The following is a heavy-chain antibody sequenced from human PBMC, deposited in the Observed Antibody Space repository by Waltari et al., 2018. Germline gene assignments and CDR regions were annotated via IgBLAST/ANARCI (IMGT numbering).Heavy chain of an antibody. CDR3: ARSGWENGGPFVDY. J-gene: IGHJ4*02. D-gene: IGHD6-19*01. CDR1: GYTFTSYD. V-gene: IGHV1-8*01. CDR2: VNPSRGNT. Sequence: QVQLVQSGAEVKKPGASVKVSCKASGYTFTSYDINWVRQATGKGLEWMGWVNPSRGNTGYAQKFQVRVTMTRNTSISTAYMELSSLRSEDTAVYYCARSGWENGGPFVDYWGQGTLVTVSS.